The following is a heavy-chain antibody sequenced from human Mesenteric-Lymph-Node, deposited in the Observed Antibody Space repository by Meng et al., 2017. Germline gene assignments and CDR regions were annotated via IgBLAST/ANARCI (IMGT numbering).Heavy chain of an antibody. CDR3: ARGGDETSYGLDV. V-gene: IGHV5-51*01. CDR2: IYPGDSDL. Sequence: GGSLRLSCKASGYRFTNYWIGWVRQMPGKGLEWMGLIYPGDSDLRYSPSFQGQVTISADKSISTAYLQWSSLKASDTAMYYCARGGDETSYGLDVWGQGTTVTVSS. J-gene: IGHJ6*02. D-gene: IGHD3-10*01. CDR1: GYRFTNYW.